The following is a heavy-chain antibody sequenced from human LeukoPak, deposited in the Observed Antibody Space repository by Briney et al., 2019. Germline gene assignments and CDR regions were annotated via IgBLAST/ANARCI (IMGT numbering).Heavy chain of an antibody. J-gene: IGHJ4*02. D-gene: IGHD4/OR15-4a*01. V-gene: IGHV3-23*01. CDR2: IRGSGDNS. CDR3: AKCLGDGTNYYFAH. Sequence: GGSLRLSCAASGFTFSSYAMGWVRLAPGKGLEWVSLIRGSGDNSSYAASVKGRFTISRDNSKNTLYLQMSSLRAEDTALYYCAKCLGDGTNYYFAHWGQGTLVTVSS. CDR1: GFTFSSYA.